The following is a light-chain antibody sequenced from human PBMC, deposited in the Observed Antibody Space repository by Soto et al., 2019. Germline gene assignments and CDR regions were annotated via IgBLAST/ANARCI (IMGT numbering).Light chain of an antibody. CDR2: KAS. CDR1: QTISSW. CDR3: LQDFTYPRT. Sequence: DFQMTQSPSTLSGSVGDRVTITCRASQTISSWLAWYQQKPGKAPKLLIYKASTLKSGVPSRFSGSGSGTEFTLTISSLQPDDFATYYCLQDFTYPRTFGPGTRV. J-gene: IGKJ3*01. V-gene: IGKV1-5*03.